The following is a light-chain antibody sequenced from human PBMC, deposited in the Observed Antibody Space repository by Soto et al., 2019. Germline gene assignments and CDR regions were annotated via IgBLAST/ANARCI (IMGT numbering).Light chain of an antibody. Sequence: QSALTQPASVSGSPGQSITISCTGTSNDVGSHNYVSWFQQHPGKVPKLMIYEVTNRPSGVSSRFSGSKSGYTASLTISGLQAEDEADYHCSSYTSSSTYVFGPGTKVTVL. CDR1: SNDVGSHNY. J-gene: IGLJ1*01. V-gene: IGLV2-14*01. CDR2: EVT. CDR3: SSYTSSSTYV.